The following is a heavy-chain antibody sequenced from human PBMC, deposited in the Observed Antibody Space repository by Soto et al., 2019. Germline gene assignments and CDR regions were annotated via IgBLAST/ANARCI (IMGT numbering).Heavy chain of an antibody. CDR2: IHPGDSNT. CDR3: VRQESWGLGYQYGLDV. V-gene: IGHV5-51*01. CDR1: GYRFNNYW. D-gene: IGHD1-26*01. Sequence: EVQLVQSGAEAKKPGESLKISCKGSGYRFNNYWIGWVRQMPGKGLEWMGIIHPGDSNTKYSPSFQGQVTISVDKSISTAYLQWSSLEALDTAVYYCVRQESWGLGYQYGLDVWGQGTTVTVSS. J-gene: IGHJ6*02.